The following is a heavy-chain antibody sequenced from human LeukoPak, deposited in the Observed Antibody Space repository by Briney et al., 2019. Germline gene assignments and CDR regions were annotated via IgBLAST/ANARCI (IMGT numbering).Heavy chain of an antibody. CDR2: IYYSGST. D-gene: IGHD3-10*01. V-gene: IGHV4-39*07. CDR3: ARMGYGSGGRYYYYYMDV. Sequence: SETLSLTCTVSGGSISSSSYYWGWIRQPPGKGLEWIGSIYYSGSTYYNPSLKSRVTISVDTSKNQFSLKLSSVTAADTAVYYCARMGYGSGGRYYYYYMDVWGKGTTVTVSS. J-gene: IGHJ6*03. CDR1: GGSISSSSYY.